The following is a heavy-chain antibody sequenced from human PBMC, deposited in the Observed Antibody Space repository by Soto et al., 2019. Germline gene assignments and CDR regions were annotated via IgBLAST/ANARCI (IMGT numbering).Heavy chain of an antibody. Sequence: PGGSLRLSCAASGFTFSSYWLSWVRQAPGRGLEWVANIKEDGSEQDYVDSVEGRFTVSRDNAKNSLYLQMNSLRAEDTAVYYCARDRPIRGSHHRAFDYWGQGTPVTVSS. CDR3: ARDRPIRGSHHRAFDY. CDR1: GFTFSSYW. V-gene: IGHV3-7*01. D-gene: IGHD1-26*01. J-gene: IGHJ4*02. CDR2: IKEDGSEQ.